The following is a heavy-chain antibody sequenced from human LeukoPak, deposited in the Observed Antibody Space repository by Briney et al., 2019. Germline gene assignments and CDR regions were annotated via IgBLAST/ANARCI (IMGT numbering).Heavy chain of an antibody. CDR3: ANFRGYSGYGGLFDY. Sequence: PGGSLRLSCAASGFTFSSYGMHWVRQAPGKGLEWVAFIRYDGSNKYYADSVKGRFTISRDNSKNTLYLQMNSLRAKDTAVYYCANFRGYSGYGGLFDYWGQGTLVTVSS. CDR2: IRYDGSNK. V-gene: IGHV3-30*02. D-gene: IGHD5-12*01. J-gene: IGHJ4*02. CDR1: GFTFSSYG.